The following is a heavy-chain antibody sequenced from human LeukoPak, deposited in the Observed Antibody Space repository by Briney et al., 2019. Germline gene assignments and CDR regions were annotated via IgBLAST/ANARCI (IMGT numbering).Heavy chain of an antibody. CDR3: ARRAAAGEVFDY. Sequence: ASVKVSCKASGGTFSSYAISWVRQAPGQGLEWMGGIIPIFGTANYAQKFQGRVTITTDESTSTAYMELSSLRSEDTAVYYCARRAAAGEVFDYWGQGTLVTVSS. J-gene: IGHJ4*02. D-gene: IGHD2-15*01. CDR2: IIPIFGTA. V-gene: IGHV1-69*05. CDR1: GGTFSSYA.